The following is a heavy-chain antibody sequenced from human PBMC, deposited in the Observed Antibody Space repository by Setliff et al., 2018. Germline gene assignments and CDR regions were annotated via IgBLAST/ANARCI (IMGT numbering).Heavy chain of an antibody. CDR1: GFRFSSYA. CDR3: AKYSSSWGGYYYYYYYMDV. V-gene: IGHV3-48*01. D-gene: IGHD6-13*01. J-gene: IGHJ6*03. CDR2: ISSSSHII. Sequence: GGSLRLSCVASGFRFSSYAMNWVRQAPGKGLEWVSYISSSSHIISYADSVKGRFTISRDNSKNTLYLQMNSLRAEDTAVYYCAKYSSSWGGYYYYYYYMDVWGKGTTVTVSS.